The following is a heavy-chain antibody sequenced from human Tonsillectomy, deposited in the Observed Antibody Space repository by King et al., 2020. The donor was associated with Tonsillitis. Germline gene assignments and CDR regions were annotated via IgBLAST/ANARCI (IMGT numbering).Heavy chain of an antibody. D-gene: IGHD1-14*01. J-gene: IGHJ3*02. CDR2: ISYDGSNK. V-gene: IGHV3-30-3*01. CDR3: ARDGILAFDI. CDR1: GFTFSSYA. Sequence: VQLVESGGGVVQPGRSLRLSCAASGFTFSSYAMHWVRQAPGKGLGWVAVISYDGSNKYYADSVKGRFTISRDNSKNTLYLQMNSLRAEDTAVYYCARDGILAFDIWGQGTMVTVSS.